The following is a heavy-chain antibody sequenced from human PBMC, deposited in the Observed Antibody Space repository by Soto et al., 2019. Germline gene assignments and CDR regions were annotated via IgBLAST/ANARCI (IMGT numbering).Heavy chain of an antibody. CDR3: ARDGESYYYDSSGYSSWFDP. J-gene: IGHJ5*02. Sequence: SETLSLTCTVSGGSISSGGYYLSWIRQPPGKGLEWIGYIYYSGSTYYNPSLKSRVTISVDTSKNQFSLKLSSVTAADTAVYYCARDGESYYYDSSGYSSWFDPWGQGTLVTVSS. CDR1: GGSISSGGYY. D-gene: IGHD3-22*01. V-gene: IGHV4-31*03. CDR2: IYYSGST.